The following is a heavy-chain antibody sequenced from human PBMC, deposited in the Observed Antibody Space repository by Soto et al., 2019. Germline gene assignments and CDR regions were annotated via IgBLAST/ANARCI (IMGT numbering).Heavy chain of an antibody. Sequence: GGSLRLSCSASGFTFSSYAMSWVRQAPGKGLEWVSAISGSGGSTYYADSVKGRFTISRDNSKNTLYLQMNSLRAEDTAVYYCARDVDTAIRYFQHWGQGTLVTVSS. V-gene: IGHV3-23*01. CDR3: ARDVDTAIRYFQH. D-gene: IGHD5-18*01. CDR2: ISGSGGST. J-gene: IGHJ1*01. CDR1: GFTFSSYA.